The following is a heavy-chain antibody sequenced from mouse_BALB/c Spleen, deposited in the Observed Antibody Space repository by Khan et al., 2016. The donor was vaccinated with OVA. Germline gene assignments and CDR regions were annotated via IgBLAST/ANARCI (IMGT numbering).Heavy chain of an antibody. CDR3: ARDRIDY. Sequence: VQLQESGAELAKPGASVKMSCTASGYTFTSYWMHWIKQRPGQGLEWIGYINPTSGYTDYNQKFKDKATLTADKSSSTAYMQLRSLTSDGSAVYYCARDRIDYWGQGTALTVSS. V-gene: IGHV1-7*01. J-gene: IGHJ2*01. CDR1: GYTFTSYW. CDR2: INPTSGYT.